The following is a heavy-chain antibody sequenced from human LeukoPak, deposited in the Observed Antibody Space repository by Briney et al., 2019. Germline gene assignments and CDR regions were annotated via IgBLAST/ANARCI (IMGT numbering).Heavy chain of an antibody. CDR3: ARDQTRYGENWFAP. J-gene: IGHJ5*02. V-gene: IGHV3-30-3*01. CDR1: GFTFSSYA. D-gene: IGHD4-17*01. Sequence: GGSLRLSCAASGFTFSSYAMHWVRPAPGKGLEWVAVISYDGSNKYYADSVKGRFTISRDNSKNTLYLQMNSLRAEDTAVYYCARDQTRYGENWFAPWGQGTLVTVSS. CDR2: ISYDGSNK.